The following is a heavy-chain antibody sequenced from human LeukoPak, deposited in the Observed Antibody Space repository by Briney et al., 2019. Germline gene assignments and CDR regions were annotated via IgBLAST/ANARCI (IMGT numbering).Heavy chain of an antibody. CDR2: IKQDGSEK. D-gene: IGHD3/OR15-3a*01. CDR1: GFTFSNYA. Sequence: PGGFLRLSCAASGFTFSNYAMHWVRQAPGKGLEWVANIKQDGSEKYYVDSVKGRFTISRDNAKNSLYLQMNSLRAEDTAVYYCASGGTGLFDYWGQGTLVTVSS. CDR3: ASGGTGLFDY. J-gene: IGHJ4*02. V-gene: IGHV3-7*01.